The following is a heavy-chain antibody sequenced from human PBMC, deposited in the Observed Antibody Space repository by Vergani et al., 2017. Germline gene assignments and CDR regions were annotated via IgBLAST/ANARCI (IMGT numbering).Heavy chain of an antibody. V-gene: IGHV3-23*01. D-gene: IGHD6-19*01. CDR3: ARVSIAVAGNYYYYYGMDV. Sequence: EVQLLESGGGLVQPGGSLRLSCAASGFTFSSYAMSWVRQAPGKGLEWVSAISGSGGSTYYADSVKGRFTISRDNAKNSLYLQMNSLRAEDTAVYYCARVSIAVAGNYYYYYGMDVWGQGTTVTVSS. CDR1: GFTFSSYA. CDR2: ISGSGGST. J-gene: IGHJ6*02.